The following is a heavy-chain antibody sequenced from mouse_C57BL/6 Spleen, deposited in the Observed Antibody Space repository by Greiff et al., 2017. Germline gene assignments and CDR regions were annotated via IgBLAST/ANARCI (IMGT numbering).Heavy chain of an antibody. CDR2: IHSSDSDI. CDR1: GYTFTSYW. J-gene: IGHJ2*01. V-gene: IGHV1-74*01. D-gene: IGHD2-3*01. CDR3: ARDYDGYYDYFDY. Sequence: QVQLQQPGAELVKPGASVKVSCKASGYTFTSYWMHWVKQRPGQGLAWIGRIHSSDSDITYNQKCMGEATLTVDKSSSTAYMRLSSLTSEDSAVYYCARDYDGYYDYFDYWGQGTTLTVSS.